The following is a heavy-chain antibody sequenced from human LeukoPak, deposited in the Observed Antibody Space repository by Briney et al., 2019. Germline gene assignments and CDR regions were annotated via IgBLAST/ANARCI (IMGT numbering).Heavy chain of an antibody. CDR2: ISAYNGNT. Sequence: ASVKVSCKASGYTFTSYGISWVRQAPGQGLEWMGWISAYNGNTNYAQKLQGRVTMTTDTSTSTAYMELRSLRSEDTAVYYCARDYRCSGGSCYAYWGQGTLVTVSS. V-gene: IGHV1-18*01. D-gene: IGHD2-15*01. CDR1: GYTFTSYG. J-gene: IGHJ4*02. CDR3: ARDYRCSGGSCYAY.